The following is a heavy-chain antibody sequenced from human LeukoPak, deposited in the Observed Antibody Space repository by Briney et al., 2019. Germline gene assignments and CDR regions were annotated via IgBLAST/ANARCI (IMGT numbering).Heavy chain of an antibody. CDR3: ARNYYDSSGYYYVAYYYYMDV. CDR1: GFTFSDYY. V-gene: IGHV3-11*01. J-gene: IGHJ6*03. Sequence: GGSLRLSCAASGFTFSDYYMSWIRQAPGKGLEWVSYISSSGSTIYYADSVKGRFTISRDNAKNSLYLQMNSLRAEDTAVYYCARNYYDSSGYYYVAYYYYMDVWGKGTTVTIS. D-gene: IGHD3-22*01. CDR2: ISSSGSTI.